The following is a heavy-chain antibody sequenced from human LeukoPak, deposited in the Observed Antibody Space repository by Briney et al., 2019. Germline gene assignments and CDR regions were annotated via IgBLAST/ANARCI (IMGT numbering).Heavy chain of an antibody. CDR1: GFSFRFPFKYHA. Sequence: VGSLRLSCAGSGFSFRFPFKYHARSWVRQAPGKGLELVSGVSGSGDTTYYADSVKGPLTISRDNYKNTLYLQMNSLRAEDTAIYYCAQDRTTMIVDAFDIWGQGTMVTASS. V-gene: IGHV3-23*01. J-gene: IGHJ3*02. D-gene: IGHD3-22*01. CDR2: VSGSGDTT. CDR3: AQDRTTMIVDAFDI.